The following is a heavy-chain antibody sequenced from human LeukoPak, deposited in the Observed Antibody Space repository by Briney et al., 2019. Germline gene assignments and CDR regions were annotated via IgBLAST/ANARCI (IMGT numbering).Heavy chain of an antibody. J-gene: IGHJ6*02. CDR1: GFTFSSYE. V-gene: IGHV3-48*03. CDR2: ISSSGNSM. D-gene: IGHD5-12*01. Sequence: RAGGSLRLSCAASGFTFSSYEMNWLRQAPGKGLEWISYISSSGNSMNYAGSVKGQFTISRDNAKNSLYLQMNSLRAENTAVYYCARDPCGRSGEIVATSHVWGQGTTVTVSS. CDR3: ARDPCGRSGEIVATSHV.